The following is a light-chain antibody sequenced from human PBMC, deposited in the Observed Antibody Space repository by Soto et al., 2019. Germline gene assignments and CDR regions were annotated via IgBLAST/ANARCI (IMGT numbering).Light chain of an antibody. J-gene: IGLJ1*01. CDR2: DVS. Sequence: QSALTQPASVSGSPGQSITISCTGTSSDIGGYNYVSWYQQHPGKAPKLMVYDVSSRPSGVSNRFPGSKSGNTASLTISGLQAEDEGDYYCSSYTSSSALYVFGTGTKLTVL. V-gene: IGLV2-14*03. CDR1: SSDIGGYNY. CDR3: SSYTSSSALYV.